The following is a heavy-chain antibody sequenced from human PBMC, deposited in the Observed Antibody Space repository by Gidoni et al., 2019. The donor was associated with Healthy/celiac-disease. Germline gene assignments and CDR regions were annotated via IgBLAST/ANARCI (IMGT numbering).Heavy chain of an antibody. CDR1: GYTFTSYA. D-gene: IGHD2-21*02. J-gene: IGHJ6*02. V-gene: IGHV1-3*01. CDR3: ARKVVTASAYYYYGMDV. Sequence: QVQLVQSGAEVKKPGASVTVSCKASGYTFTSYAMHWVRQAPGQRLEWMGWINAGNGNTKYSQKFQGRVTITRDTSASTAYMELSSLRSEDTAVYYCARKVVTASAYYYYGMDVWGQGTTVTVSS. CDR2: INAGNGNT.